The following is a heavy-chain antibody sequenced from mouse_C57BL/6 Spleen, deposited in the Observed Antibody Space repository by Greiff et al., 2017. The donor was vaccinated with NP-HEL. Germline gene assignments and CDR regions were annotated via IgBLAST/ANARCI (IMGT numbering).Heavy chain of an antibody. CDR3: ARGFYGSSLWFAY. CDR2: ISYDGSN. V-gene: IGHV3-6*01. Sequence: EVKVEESGPGLVKPSQSLSLTCSVTGYSITSGYYWNWIRQFPGNKLEWMGYISYDGSNNYNPFLKNRISITRDTSKNQFFLKLNTVTTEDTATYYCARGFYGSSLWFAYWGQGTLVTVSA. J-gene: IGHJ3*01. CDR1: GYSITSGYY. D-gene: IGHD1-1*01.